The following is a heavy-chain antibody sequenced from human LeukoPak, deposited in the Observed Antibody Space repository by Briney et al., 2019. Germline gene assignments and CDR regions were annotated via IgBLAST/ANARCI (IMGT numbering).Heavy chain of an antibody. Sequence: SETLSLTCTVYGASVSSGSYYWSWIRQPPGKGLEWIGYLYYSGSTNYDPSLKSRVTISVDASKNQFSLNLSSVTAADTAVYYCARVLYDSFDPWGQGTLVTVSS. D-gene: IGHD2-8*01. CDR1: GASVSSGSYY. CDR2: LYYSGST. V-gene: IGHV4-61*01. J-gene: IGHJ5*02. CDR3: ARVLYDSFDP.